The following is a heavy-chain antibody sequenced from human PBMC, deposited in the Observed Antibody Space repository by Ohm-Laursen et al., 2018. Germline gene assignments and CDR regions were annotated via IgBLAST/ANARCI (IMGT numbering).Heavy chain of an antibody. CDR2: IIPIFGTA. Sequence: SVKVSCKVSGGTFSSYAISWVRQAPGQGLEWMGGIIPIFGTANYAQKFQGRVTITADESTSTAYMELSSLRSEDTAVYYCAREVGYYYDSSTDAFDIWGQGTMVTVSS. CDR1: GGTFSSYA. V-gene: IGHV1-69*13. D-gene: IGHD3-22*01. J-gene: IGHJ3*02. CDR3: AREVGYYYDSSTDAFDI.